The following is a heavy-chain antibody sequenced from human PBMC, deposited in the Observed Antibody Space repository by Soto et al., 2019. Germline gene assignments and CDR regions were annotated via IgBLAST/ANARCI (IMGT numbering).Heavy chain of an antibody. D-gene: IGHD3-3*02. Sequence: SETLSLTCTVSGGSISSYYWSWIRQPPGKGLEWIGYIYYSGITNYKPSLKSRVTISVDTSKNQFSLKLSSVTTADTAVYYCASSEYLAQSFFDYWGQGPLITVSS. CDR1: GGSISSYY. CDR3: ASSEYLAQSFFDY. J-gene: IGHJ4*02. V-gene: IGHV4-59*01. CDR2: IYYSGIT.